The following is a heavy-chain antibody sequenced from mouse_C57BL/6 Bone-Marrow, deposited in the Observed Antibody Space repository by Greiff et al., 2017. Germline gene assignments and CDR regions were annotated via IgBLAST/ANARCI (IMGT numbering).Heavy chain of an antibody. Sequence: EVMLVESGGDLVKPGGSLKLSCAASGFTFSSYGMSWVRQTPDKRLEWVATISSGGSYTYYPDSVKGRFTISRDNAKNTLYLQMSSLKYEDAAMYYCARLGSSSFAYWGQGTLVTVSA. CDR3: ARLGSSSFAY. D-gene: IGHD1-1*01. CDR1: GFTFSSYG. V-gene: IGHV5-6*01. J-gene: IGHJ3*01. CDR2: ISSGGSYT.